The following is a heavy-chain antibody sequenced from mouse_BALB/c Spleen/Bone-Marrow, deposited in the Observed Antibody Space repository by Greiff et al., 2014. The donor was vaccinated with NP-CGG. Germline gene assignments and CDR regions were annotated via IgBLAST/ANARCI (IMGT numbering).Heavy chain of an antibody. V-gene: IGHV1S137*01. CDR3: ARGGSSGLYYYAIDY. J-gene: IGHJ4*01. CDR2: ISPYYVDG. CDR1: GYTFTDYA. Sequence: VQLVESGAELVRPGVSVKISCKGSGYTFTDYAMHWVKQSHAKSLEWIGVISPYYVDGGYNQKFKGKATMTIDKSSSTAYMELAILTSEDSAIYYCARGGSSGLYYYAIDYWGQGTSVTVSS. D-gene: IGHD3-1*01.